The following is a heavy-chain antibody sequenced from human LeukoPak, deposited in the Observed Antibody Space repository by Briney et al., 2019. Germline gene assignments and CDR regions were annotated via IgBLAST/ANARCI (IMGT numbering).Heavy chain of an antibody. D-gene: IGHD6-19*01. Sequence: ASVKVSCKASGYTFTGYYMHWVRQAPGQGLEWMGWINPNSGGTSYAQKFQGRVTMTRDTSISTAYMEVSRLRSDDTAVYYCAREGSGWYGNFDYWGQGTLVTVSS. CDR2: INPNSGGT. J-gene: IGHJ4*02. V-gene: IGHV1-2*02. CDR3: AREGSGWYGNFDY. CDR1: GYTFTGYY.